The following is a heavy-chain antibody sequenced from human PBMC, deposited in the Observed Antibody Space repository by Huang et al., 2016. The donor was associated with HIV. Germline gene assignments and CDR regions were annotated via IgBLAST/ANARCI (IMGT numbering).Heavy chain of an antibody. D-gene: IGHD3-10*01. CDR2: IYYKGST. CDR3: ARHREGPVAYYSGWGSHLNYMDV. CDR1: GGSIRRSDYH. J-gene: IGHJ6*03. V-gene: IGHV4-39*01. Sequence: QLLLQESGPGLVKPSEALALTCAVSGGSIRRSDYHWGWIRQPPGKGLEWIGSIYYKGSTHYSPSLKIRFTIAVDTSKNLFFLNLTSMTAADTAVYYCARHREGPVAYYSGWGSHLNYMDVWGRGRTVVVSS.